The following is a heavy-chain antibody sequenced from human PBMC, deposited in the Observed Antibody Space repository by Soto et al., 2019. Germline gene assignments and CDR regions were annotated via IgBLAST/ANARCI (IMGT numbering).Heavy chain of an antibody. J-gene: IGHJ4*02. CDR2: INPNSVDT. CDR1: GYTFNAYY. CDR3: ARDPPHLYNLDF. Sequence: ASVKVSCKASGYTFNAYYIHWVRQAPGQGLDWVGRINPNSVDTTYMQKFAGRVTMTQDTSISTAYLELSVMRADDTAIYYCARDPPHLYNLDFWGQGTLVTVSS. D-gene: IGHD3-16*01. V-gene: IGHV1-2*02.